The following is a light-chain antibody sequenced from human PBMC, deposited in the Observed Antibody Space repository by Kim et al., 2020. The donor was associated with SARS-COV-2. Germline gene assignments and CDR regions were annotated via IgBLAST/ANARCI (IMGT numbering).Light chain of an antibody. J-gene: IGKJ1*01. V-gene: IGKV3-20*01. CDR1: QSVSSSY. CDR3: QQYGSSPRT. CDR2: GAS. Sequence: APRERATLPCRSSQSVSSSYLAWYQQKPGQAPRLLIYGASSRATGIPDRFRGSGSGTDFTLTISRLEPEDFAVYYCQQYGSSPRTFGQGTKVDIK.